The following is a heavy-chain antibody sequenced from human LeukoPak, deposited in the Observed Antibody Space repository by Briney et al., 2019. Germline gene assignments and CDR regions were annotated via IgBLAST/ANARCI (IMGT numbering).Heavy chain of an antibody. D-gene: IGHD6-13*01. J-gene: IGHJ3*02. CDR2: IYMSGST. Sequence: SETLSLTCTVSGGSISSYYWSWIRQPAGKGLEWIGRIYMSGSTNYNSSLKSRVNVSVDTSKNQFSLNLSSVTAADTAVYYCAREAGSSWSRGLDIWGQGTVVTVSS. CDR1: GGSISSYY. CDR3: AREAGSSWSRGLDI. V-gene: IGHV4-4*07.